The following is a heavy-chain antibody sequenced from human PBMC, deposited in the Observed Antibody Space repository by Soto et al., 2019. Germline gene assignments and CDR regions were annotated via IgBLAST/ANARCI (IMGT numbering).Heavy chain of an antibody. CDR3: ATGGMIGVVIPSGMDV. CDR1: GYTFTGYY. D-gene: IGHD3-22*01. CDR2: INPNSGGT. Sequence: ASLKVSCKASGYTFTGYYMHWVRQAPGQGLEWMGWINPNSGGTNYAQKFQGRVTMTRDTSISTAYMELSRLRSDAKDVYYSATGGMIGVVIPSGMDVWGQGTTLTVSS. J-gene: IGHJ6*02. V-gene: IGHV1-2*02.